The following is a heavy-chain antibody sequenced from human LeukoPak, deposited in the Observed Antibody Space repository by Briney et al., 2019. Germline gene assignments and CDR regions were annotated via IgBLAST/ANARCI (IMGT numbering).Heavy chain of an antibody. D-gene: IGHD3-3*02. CDR2: IYYSGST. J-gene: IGHJ3*02. CDR1: GVSISSHY. CDR3: ARDLAHTFDI. V-gene: IGHV4-59*11. Sequence: PSETLSLTCSVSGVSISSHYWNWVRQPPGKGLEWIGYIYYSGSTNYNPSLKSRVTMSVDTSKNQFSLKLSSMTAADTALYYCARDLAHTFDIWGLGTLATVSS.